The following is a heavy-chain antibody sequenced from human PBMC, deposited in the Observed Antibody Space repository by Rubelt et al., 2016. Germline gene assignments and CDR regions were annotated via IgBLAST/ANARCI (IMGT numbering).Heavy chain of an antibody. Sequence: QVQLVQSGAEVKKPGASVKVSCKASGYTFTSYAMHWVRQAPGQRLEWMGWINAGNGNTKYSQKFQARVTITRDAAASTAYMELSSLRAEDTAVYYCARVIWGSGWSNNWFDPWGQGTLVTVSS. J-gene: IGHJ5*02. CDR2: INAGNGNT. V-gene: IGHV1-3*01. CDR1: GYTFTSYA. CDR3: ARVIWGSGWSNNWFDP. D-gene: IGHD6-19*01.